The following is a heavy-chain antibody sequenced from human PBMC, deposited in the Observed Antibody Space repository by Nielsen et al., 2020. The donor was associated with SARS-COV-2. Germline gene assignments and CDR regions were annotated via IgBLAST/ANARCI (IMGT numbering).Heavy chain of an antibody. CDR2: ITSSSERT. Sequence: GESLKISCAVSGLTFSTFGMSWVCQAPGKGLEWVSAITSSSERTYYADSVRGRFTISRDNSKNTLYLQMNRLRGEDTAMYYCAASWLQDDWGQGTLVTVSS. V-gene: IGHV3-23*01. D-gene: IGHD5-18*01. J-gene: IGHJ4*02. CDR3: AASWLQDD. CDR1: GLTFSTFG.